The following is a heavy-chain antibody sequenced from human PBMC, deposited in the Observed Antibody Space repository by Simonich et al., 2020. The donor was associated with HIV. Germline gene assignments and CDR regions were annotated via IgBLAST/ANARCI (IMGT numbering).Heavy chain of an antibody. CDR3: ATVSRSWSRDGPFFDY. J-gene: IGHJ4*02. V-gene: IGHV1-24*01. Sequence: QVQLVQSGAEVKKPGASVKVSCKVSGYTLTELSMPWVRQAPGKGLEWMGGFDPEDGETIYAQKFQGRVTMTEDTSTDTSYMELSSLRSEDTAVYYCATVSRSWSRDGPFFDYWGQGTLVTVSS. CDR2: FDPEDGET. D-gene: IGHD6-13*01. CDR1: GYTLTELS.